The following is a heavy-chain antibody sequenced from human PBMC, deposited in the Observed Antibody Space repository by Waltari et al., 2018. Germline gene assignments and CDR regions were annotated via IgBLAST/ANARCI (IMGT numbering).Heavy chain of an antibody. D-gene: IGHD5-12*01. J-gene: IGHJ5*02. CDR3: ARHWKKSGYRFDP. CDR1: GGHISRSSYY. Sequence: QLQLPESAPGLVTPSETRSLTCTVSGGHISRSSYYWGWIRQSPGKGLEWIGSIYYSGSTYYNPTLKSRVTISGDTTKNQFSLKLSSVTAADTAVYYCARHWKKSGYRFDPWGQGTLVTVSS. CDR2: IYYSGST. V-gene: IGHV4-39*01.